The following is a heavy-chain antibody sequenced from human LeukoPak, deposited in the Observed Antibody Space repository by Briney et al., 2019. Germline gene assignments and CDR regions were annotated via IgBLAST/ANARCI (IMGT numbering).Heavy chain of an antibody. CDR1: GESFSGYY. J-gene: IGHJ4*02. Sequence: SETLSLTCAFYGESFSGYYWSWIRQPPGKGLEWIGEIHHSGTTNYNPSLKSRVTISVDTSKNQFSLKLTSVTAADTAVYYCARDVHDSGYDYYYWGQGTLVTVSS. D-gene: IGHD5-12*01. V-gene: IGHV4-34*01. CDR3: ARDVHDSGYDYYY. CDR2: IHHSGTT.